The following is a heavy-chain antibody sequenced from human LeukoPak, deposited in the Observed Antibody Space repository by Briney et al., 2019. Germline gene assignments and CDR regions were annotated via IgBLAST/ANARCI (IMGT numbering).Heavy chain of an antibody. Sequence: PGGSLRLSCAASGFTFSRYGMHWVRQAPGKGLEWVAVISYDGSNKYYADSVKGRFTISRDNSKNTLYLQMNSLRAEDTAVYHCAKAPARYEVCYHYMDVWGQGTTVTISS. J-gene: IGHJ6*03. CDR2: ISYDGSNK. V-gene: IGHV3-30*18. CDR3: AKAPARYEVCYHYMDV. D-gene: IGHD1-14*01. CDR1: GFTFSRYG.